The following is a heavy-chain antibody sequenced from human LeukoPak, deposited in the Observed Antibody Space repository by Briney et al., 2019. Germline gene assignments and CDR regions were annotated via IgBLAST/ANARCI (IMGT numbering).Heavy chain of an antibody. CDR1: GASINNNF. CDR2: IYSSGSA. J-gene: IGHJ4*01. V-gene: IGHV4-59*08. D-gene: IGHD3-22*01. CDR3: ARHRDYYDT. Sequence: SETLSLTCTVSGASINNNFWTWIRQPPGKGLEWIGYIYSSGSANHNPSLKSRVIISGDTSKNQISLNLTPVTAADTVVYFCARHRDYYDTWGHGTLVTVSS.